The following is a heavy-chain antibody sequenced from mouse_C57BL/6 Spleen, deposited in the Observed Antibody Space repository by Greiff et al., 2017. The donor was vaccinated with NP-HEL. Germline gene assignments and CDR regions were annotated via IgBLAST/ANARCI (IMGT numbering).Heavy chain of an antibody. V-gene: IGHV2-5*01. CDR3: AKIGTVVATRNAMDY. D-gene: IGHD1-1*01. Sequence: QVQLKESGPGLVQPSQSLSITCTVSGFSLTSYGVHWVRQSPGKGLEWLGVIWRGGSTDYNAAFMSRLSITKDNSKSQVFFKMNSLQADDTAIYYCAKIGTVVATRNAMDYWGQGTSVTVSS. J-gene: IGHJ4*01. CDR2: IWRGGST. CDR1: GFSLTSYG.